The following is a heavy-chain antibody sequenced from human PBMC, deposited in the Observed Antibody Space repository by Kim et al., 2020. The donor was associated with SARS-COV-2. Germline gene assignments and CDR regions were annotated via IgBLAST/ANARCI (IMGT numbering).Heavy chain of an antibody. D-gene: IGHD4-17*01. Sequence: GGSLRLSCAASGYTFSSYAMSWVRQAPGKGLEWVSAISGRGGSTYYADSVKGRYTISRDNSKNTLYLQMNSLRAEDTAVYYCAKTDYGGAHDACDLWGQGTMVTVSS. J-gene: IGHJ3*01. V-gene: IGHV3-23*01. CDR1: GYTFSSYA. CDR3: AKTDYGGAHDACDL. CDR2: ISGRGGST.